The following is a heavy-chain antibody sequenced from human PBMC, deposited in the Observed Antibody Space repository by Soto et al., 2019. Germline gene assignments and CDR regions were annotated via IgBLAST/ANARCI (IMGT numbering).Heavy chain of an antibody. CDR3: VRYGVAAAY. D-gene: IGHD2-8*01. CDR2: MNPNSGNT. J-gene: IGHJ4*02. Sequence: QVQLVQSGAEVKKPGASVKVSCKASGYTFTSYNINWVRQATGQGLEWLGWMNPNSGNTGYAQTFQDRITLTRDTPITTAYMELSSLRSDVTAVYFCVRYGVAAAYWGQGTLVTVSS. CDR1: GYTFTSYN. V-gene: IGHV1-8*01.